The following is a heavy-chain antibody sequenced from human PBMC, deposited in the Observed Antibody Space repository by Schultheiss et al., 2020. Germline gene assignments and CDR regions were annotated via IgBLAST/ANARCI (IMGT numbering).Heavy chain of an antibody. CDR3: AREKRCGDYGCGLDP. V-gene: IGHV3-23*01. J-gene: IGHJ5*02. CDR1: GFTFSTFA. Sequence: GGSLRLACAVSGFTFSTFAMNWVRQAPGKGLEWVSGISGSGSTYYADSVKGRFTISRDNSKNTLYLQMNSLKVEDTAVYYCAREKRCGDYGCGLDPWGQGTLVTVSS. D-gene: IGHD3-10*01. CDR2: ISGSGST.